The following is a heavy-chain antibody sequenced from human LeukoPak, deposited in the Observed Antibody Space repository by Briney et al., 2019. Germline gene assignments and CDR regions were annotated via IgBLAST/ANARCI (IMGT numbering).Heavy chain of an antibody. CDR3: ATNSGSYPLANWYYYGMDV. D-gene: IGHD1-26*01. CDR1: GFTFSSYS. J-gene: IGHJ6*02. V-gene: IGHV3-21*04. CDR2: ISSSGNSI. Sequence: PGGSLRLSCVASGFTFSSYSMTWVRQAPGKGLEWVSSISSSGNSIFYADPVKGRFTISRDNAKNSLYLQMDSLRSEDTAVYYCATNSGSYPLANWYYYGMDVWGQGTTVTVSS.